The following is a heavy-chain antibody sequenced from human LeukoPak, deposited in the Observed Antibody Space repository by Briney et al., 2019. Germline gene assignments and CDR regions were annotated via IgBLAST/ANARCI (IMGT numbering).Heavy chain of an antibody. CDR2: INPNSGAT. Sequence: ASVKVSCKASGYMFTGYYMHWVRQAPGQGLEWMGWINPNSGATNYAQNFQGRVTMTRDTSISTAFMELSRLTSDDTAVYYRVRKGMVRGVSEIMKPYYWGQGTLVTVSS. D-gene: IGHD3-10*01. J-gene: IGHJ4*02. CDR1: GYMFTGYY. V-gene: IGHV1-2*02. CDR3: VRKGMVRGVSEIMKPYY.